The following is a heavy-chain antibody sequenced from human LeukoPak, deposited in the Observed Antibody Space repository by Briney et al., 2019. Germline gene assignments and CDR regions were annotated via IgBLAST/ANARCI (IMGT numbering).Heavy chain of an antibody. D-gene: IGHD6-19*01. CDR3: ARDRSPGYSSPMDV. V-gene: IGHV4-38-2*02. CDR1: GYSISSGYY. Sequence: PSETLSLTCTVSGYSISSGYYWGWIGQPPGKGLEWIGSIYHSGSTYYNPSLKSRVTISVDTSKNQFSLKLSSVTAADTAVYYCARDRSPGYSSPMDVWGKGTTVTISS. J-gene: IGHJ6*03. CDR2: IYHSGST.